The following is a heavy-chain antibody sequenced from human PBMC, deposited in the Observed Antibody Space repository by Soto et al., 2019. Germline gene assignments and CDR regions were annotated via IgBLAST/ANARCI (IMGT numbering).Heavy chain of an antibody. CDR2: ISYTGSA. D-gene: IGHD6-19*01. V-gene: IGHV4-59*01. J-gene: IGHJ4*02. CDR1: GGSIIGSY. CDR3: ATGGGWLQNSNLRGLYFDY. Sequence: SETLSLTCIVSGGSIIGSYCSWSRQPPEKGLEWIASISYTGSATHNPSLKSRVSVSVDTTENQCSLKLTSVTAADTATYYCATGGGWLQNSNLRGLYFDYWGQGALVTV.